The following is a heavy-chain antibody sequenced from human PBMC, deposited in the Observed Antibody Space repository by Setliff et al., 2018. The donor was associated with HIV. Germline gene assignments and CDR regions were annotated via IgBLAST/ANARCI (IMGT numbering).Heavy chain of an antibody. J-gene: IGHJ3*02. V-gene: IGHV2-70*04. CDR3: AREGYAFDI. Sequence: SGPTLVNPTQTLTLTCTFSGFSLSTRGMRVSWIRQPPGKALEWLARIDWDDDKFYSTSLKTRLTISKDTSKNQVVLTMTNMDPVDTATYYCAREGYAFDIWGQGTMVTVSS. CDR2: IDWDDDK. CDR1: GFSLSTRGMR. D-gene: IGHD1-1*01.